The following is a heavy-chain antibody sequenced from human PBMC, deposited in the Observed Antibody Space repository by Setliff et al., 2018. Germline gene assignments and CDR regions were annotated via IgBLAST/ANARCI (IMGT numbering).Heavy chain of an antibody. J-gene: IGHJ4*02. V-gene: IGHV3-74*01. CDR1: GFTFSSHS. CDR2: INPDATTT. D-gene: IGHD3-10*01. CDR3: ARDPRDGSSSPMADN. Sequence: GGSLRLSCAASGFTFSSHSIHWVRRAPGEGLAWVSQINPDATTTYYADSVKGRFTISRDNAKTTLYLQMNSLRVEDTAVYFCARDPRDGSSSPMADNWGQGTLVTVSS.